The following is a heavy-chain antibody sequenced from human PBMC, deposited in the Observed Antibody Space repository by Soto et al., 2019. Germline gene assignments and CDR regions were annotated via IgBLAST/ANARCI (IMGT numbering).Heavy chain of an antibody. J-gene: IGHJ6*02. CDR3: AREPETQLYCSGGSCSGYYYGMDV. V-gene: IGHV1-18*01. CDR1: GYTFTSYG. D-gene: IGHD2-15*01. CDR2: ISAYNGNT. Sequence: GASVKVSCKASGYTFTSYGISWVRQAPGQGLEWMGWISAYNGNTNYAQKLQGRVTMTTDTSTSTAYMELRSLRSDDTAVYYCAREPETQLYCSGGSCSGYYYGMDVWGQGTTVTVSS.